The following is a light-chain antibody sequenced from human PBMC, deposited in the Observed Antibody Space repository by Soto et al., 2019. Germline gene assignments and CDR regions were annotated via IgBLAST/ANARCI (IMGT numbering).Light chain of an antibody. CDR2: DVN. Sequence: QSALTQPASVSGSPGQSITISCTGTSSDVGGSNSVSWYQHHPGKAPKLMIYDVNNRPSGVSNRFSGSKSGNTASLTISGLQPDDEADYYCSSYTSVSTLVFGGGTQLTVL. J-gene: IGLJ3*02. V-gene: IGLV2-14*01. CDR1: SSDVGGSNS. CDR3: SSYTSVSTLV.